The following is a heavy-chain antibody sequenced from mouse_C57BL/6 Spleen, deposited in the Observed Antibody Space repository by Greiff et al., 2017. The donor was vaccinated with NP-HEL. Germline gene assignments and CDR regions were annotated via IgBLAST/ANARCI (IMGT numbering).Heavy chain of an antibody. D-gene: IGHD2-4*01. CDR3: AREIYYDYDEGGGLAY. J-gene: IGHJ3*01. CDR1: GYTFTSYW. V-gene: IGHV1-72*01. CDR2: IDPNSGGT. Sequence: VQLQQSGAELVKPGASVKLSCKASGYTFTSYWMHWVKQRPGRGLEWIGRIDPNSGGTKYNEKFKSKATLTVDKPSSTAYMQRSSLTSEDSAVYYCAREIYYDYDEGGGLAYWGQGTLVTVSA.